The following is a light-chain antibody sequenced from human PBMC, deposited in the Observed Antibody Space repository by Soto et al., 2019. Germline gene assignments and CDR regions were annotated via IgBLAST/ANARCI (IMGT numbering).Light chain of an antibody. CDR3: SSYTCSSTPQ. Sequence: QSVLTQPASVSGSPEQSITISCTGTSSDVGGYNYVSWYQQHPGKAPKLMIYDVSNRPSGVSNRFSGSKSGNTASLTISGLQAEDEADYYCSSYTCSSTPQFGGGTKLTVL. J-gene: IGLJ2*01. CDR2: DVS. V-gene: IGLV2-14*01. CDR1: SSDVGGYNY.